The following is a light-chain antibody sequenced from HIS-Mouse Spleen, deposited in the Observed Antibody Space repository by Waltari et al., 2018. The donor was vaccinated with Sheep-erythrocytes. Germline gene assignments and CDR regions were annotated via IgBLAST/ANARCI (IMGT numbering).Light chain of an antibody. CDR3: CSYAGSYNHV. Sequence: QSALTQPRSVSGSPGQSGTISCTGTSSDVGGYNYVSWYQQHPGKAPKLMVYVASKRPSVGPDRLSGSKSGNTASLTISGLQAEDEADYYCCSYAGSYNHVFATGTKVTVL. CDR1: SSDVGGYNY. CDR2: VAS. V-gene: IGLV2-11*01. J-gene: IGLJ1*01.